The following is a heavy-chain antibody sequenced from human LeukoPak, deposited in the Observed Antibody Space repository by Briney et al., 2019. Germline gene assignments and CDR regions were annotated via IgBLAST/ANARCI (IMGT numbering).Heavy chain of an antibody. CDR3: ARSLVTYYYDSSGYEGHYYYYYYMDV. V-gene: IGHV1-69*05. J-gene: IGHJ6*03. D-gene: IGHD3-22*01. Sequence: SVRVSCKASGGTFSSYAISWVRQAPGQGLEWMGRIIPIFGTANYAQKFQGRVTITTDESTSTAYMELSSLRSEDTAVYYCARSLVTYYYDSSGYEGHYYYYYYMDVWGKGTTVTVSS. CDR2: IIPIFGTA. CDR1: GGTFSSYA.